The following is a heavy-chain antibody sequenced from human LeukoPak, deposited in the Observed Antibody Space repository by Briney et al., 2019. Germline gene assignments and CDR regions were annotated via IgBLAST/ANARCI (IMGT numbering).Heavy chain of an antibody. CDR1: GYTFTGYY. CDR3: ARILWFGELSAGY. D-gene: IGHD3-10*01. Sequence: GASVKVSCTASGYTFTGYYMNWVRQAPGQGLEWMGWMNPDSVGTNYAQKCQGRVTMTRDTSISTAYMELSRLRSDDTAVYYWARILWFGELSAGYWGQGTLVTVSS. CDR2: MNPDSVGT. J-gene: IGHJ4*02. V-gene: IGHV1-2*02.